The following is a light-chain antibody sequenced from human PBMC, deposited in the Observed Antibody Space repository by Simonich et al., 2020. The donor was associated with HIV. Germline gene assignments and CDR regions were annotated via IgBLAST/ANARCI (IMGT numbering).Light chain of an antibody. CDR3: QQRSNWLT. Sequence: EIVLTQSPGTLSLSPGERDTLSCRASQCVRNNYLTWYQQKPGQPPRLLIYGASSRATGIPDRVSGSGSGTDFTLTISSLEPEDFAVYYCQQRSNWLTFGGGTKVEIK. J-gene: IGKJ4*01. V-gene: IGKV3D-20*02. CDR1: QCVRNNY. CDR2: GAS.